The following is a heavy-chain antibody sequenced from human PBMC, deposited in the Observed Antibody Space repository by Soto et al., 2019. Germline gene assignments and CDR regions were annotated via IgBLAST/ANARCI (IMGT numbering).Heavy chain of an antibody. J-gene: IGHJ3*02. Sequence: QITLKESGPTLVKPTQTLTLTCTFSGFSLSTSGVGVGWIRQPPGKALEWLALIYWDDDKRYSTSLKSRLTITKDTSNNQLVLTITDMDPVDTATSYCAHSPASPSIAVAGTHAFDIWGKGTMVTVSS. D-gene: IGHD6-19*01. CDR1: GFSLSTSGVG. CDR2: IYWDDDK. V-gene: IGHV2-5*02. CDR3: AHSPASPSIAVAGTHAFDI.